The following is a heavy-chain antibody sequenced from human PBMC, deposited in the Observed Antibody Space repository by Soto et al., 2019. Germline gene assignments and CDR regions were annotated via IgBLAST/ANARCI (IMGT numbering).Heavy chain of an antibody. CDR2: SIPIFGTA. CDR3: ARDLVGDSRGWYPFDY. J-gene: IGHJ4*02. D-gene: IGHD6-19*01. V-gene: IGHV1-69*05. Sequence: QVQLVQSGAEVKKPGSSVKVSCKASGGTFSSYAISWVRQAPGQGLEWMGGSIPIFGTANYAQKVQGRVTITXXEXPXXASRELRSLRSDDTAGYYCARDLVGDSRGWYPFDYWGQGTLVTVSS. CDR1: GGTFSSYA.